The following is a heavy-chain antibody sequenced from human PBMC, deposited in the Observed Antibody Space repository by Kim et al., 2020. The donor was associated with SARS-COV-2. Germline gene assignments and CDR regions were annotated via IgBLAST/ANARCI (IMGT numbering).Heavy chain of an antibody. D-gene: IGHD2-2*01. Sequence: ASVKVSCKASGYTFTSYGISWVRQAPGQGLEWMGWISAYNGNTNYAQKLQGRVTMTTDTSTSTAYMELRSLRSDDTAVYYCARNPLVPAADQINNWFDPWGQGTLVTVSS. V-gene: IGHV1-18*04. CDR3: ARNPLVPAADQINNWFDP. CDR2: ISAYNGNT. J-gene: IGHJ5*02. CDR1: GYTFTSYG.